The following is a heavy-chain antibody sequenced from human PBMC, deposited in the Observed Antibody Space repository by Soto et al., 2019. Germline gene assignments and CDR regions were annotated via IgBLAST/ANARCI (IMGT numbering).Heavy chain of an antibody. D-gene: IGHD2-15*01. CDR2: ISAYNGKT. CDR1: GYTFTSYG. CDR3: ARQVGSQYYYGMDV. J-gene: IGHJ6*02. Sequence: QVQLVQSGAEAKKPGASVKVSCKASGYTFTSYGISWVRQAPGQGLEWMGWISAYNGKTNYAQKLQDRVTMTTDTSTSTAYMELGSLRSDDTALYYCARQVGSQYYYGMDVWGQGTTVTVSS. V-gene: IGHV1-18*01.